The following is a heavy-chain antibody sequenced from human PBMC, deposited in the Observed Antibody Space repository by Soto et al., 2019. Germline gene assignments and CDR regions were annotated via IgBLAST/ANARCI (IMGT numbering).Heavy chain of an antibody. D-gene: IGHD3-22*01. Sequence: GGSLILSSAASGFPFSSYSMNWVRQVPGKGREWVSYISSSSSTIYYADSVKGRFTISRDNAKNSLYLQMNSLRAEDTAVYYCAKFVTSYYYDSSGYYDDAFDIWGQGTMVTVSS. CDR2: ISSSSSTI. CDR3: AKFVTSYYYDSSGYYDDAFDI. CDR1: GFPFSSYS. V-gene: IGHV3-48*01. J-gene: IGHJ3*02.